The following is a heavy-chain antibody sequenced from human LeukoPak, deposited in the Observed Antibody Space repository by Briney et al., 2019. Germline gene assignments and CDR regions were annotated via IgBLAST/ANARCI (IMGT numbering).Heavy chain of an antibody. CDR1: GGSSSDYY. CDR2: INHSGST. V-gene: IGHV4-34*01. D-gene: IGHD6-6*01. Sequence: PSETLSLTCAVYGGSSSDYYWNWIHQPPGKGLEWIGEINHSGSTNYNPSLKTRVTISVDTSKNQFSLKLNSVTAADTAVYFCAKTPTALVRGGYYFDSWGQGTLVTVSS. J-gene: IGHJ4*02. CDR3: AKTPTALVRGGYYFDS.